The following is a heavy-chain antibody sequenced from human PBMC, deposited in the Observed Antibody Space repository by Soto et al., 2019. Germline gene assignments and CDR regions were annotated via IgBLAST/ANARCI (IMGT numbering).Heavy chain of an antibody. V-gene: IGHV4-59*08. CDR3: ARHAGVSKFYYYMDV. Sequence: SETLSLTCTVSGGSISSYYWSWIRQPPGKGLEWIGYIYYSGSTKYNPSLKSRVTISVDTSKNQFSLRLSSVTAADTAVYYCARHAGVSKFYYYMDVWGKGTTVTVSS. J-gene: IGHJ6*03. CDR2: IYYSGST. D-gene: IGHD3-10*01. CDR1: GGSISSYY.